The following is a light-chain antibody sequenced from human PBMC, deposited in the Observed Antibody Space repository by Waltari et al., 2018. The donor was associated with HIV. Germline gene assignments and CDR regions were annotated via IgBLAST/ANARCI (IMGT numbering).Light chain of an antibody. J-gene: IGKJ1*01. CDR3: QHFGSSRT. CDR2: GAS. CDR1: QTLGSSY. Sequence: DIVFTKSPPTLYSSPAKRAALPCRASQTLGSSYLAWYQQKPGQAPRLLIFGASTRATGIPDRFSGSGAGTDFTLTISRLEPEDFAVYYCQHFGSSRTFGQGTKVEIK. V-gene: IGKV3-20*01.